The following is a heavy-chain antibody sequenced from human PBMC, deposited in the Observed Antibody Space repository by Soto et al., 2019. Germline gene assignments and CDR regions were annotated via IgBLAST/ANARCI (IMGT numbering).Heavy chain of an antibody. J-gene: IGHJ4*02. CDR3: ARRSCSGGSCYRGALDY. Sequence: SETLSLTCTVSRGSISSSSYYWAWIRQPPGKGLEWIGTIYHTGTTSYNPSLESRVTISVDTSKNQFSLKLSSVTAADTAVYYCARRSCSGGSCYRGALDYWGQGTLVTVYS. D-gene: IGHD2-15*01. V-gene: IGHV4-39*01. CDR2: IYHTGTT. CDR1: RGSISSSSYY.